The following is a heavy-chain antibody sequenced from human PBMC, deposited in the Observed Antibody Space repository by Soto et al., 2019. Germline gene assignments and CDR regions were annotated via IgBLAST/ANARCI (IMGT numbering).Heavy chain of an antibody. CDR2: IYYSAST. V-gene: IGHV4-59*01. J-gene: IGHJ4*02. CDR3: ARVQAGTIDY. Sequence: TLSLTCTVSGVSIRGYNWSWLRQPPGKGLEWIGYIYYSASTNYNPSLKSRVTISVDTSKKQFSLKLSSVSAADTAMYYCARVQAGTIDYWGQGAMFTVSS. D-gene: IGHD1-1*01. CDR1: GVSIRGYN.